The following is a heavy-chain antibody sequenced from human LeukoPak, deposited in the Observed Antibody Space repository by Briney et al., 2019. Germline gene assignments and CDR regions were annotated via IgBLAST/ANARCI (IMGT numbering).Heavy chain of an antibody. V-gene: IGHV3-23*01. CDR3: AKRSAESSGYFDY. CDR1: GLTFIKYS. Sequence: GGTLRLSCAASGLTFIKYSMTWVRQAPGKGLEWVAAITGSGAFTDYADSVKGRFTISRDNSKNTLYLQMNSLRAEDTAIYYCAKRSAESSGYFDYWGQGTLVTVSS. J-gene: IGHJ4*02. D-gene: IGHD6-19*01. CDR2: ITGSGAFT.